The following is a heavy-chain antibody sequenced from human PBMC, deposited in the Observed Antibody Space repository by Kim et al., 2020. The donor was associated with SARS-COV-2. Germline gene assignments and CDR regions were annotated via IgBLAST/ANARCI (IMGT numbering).Heavy chain of an antibody. J-gene: IGHJ5*02. V-gene: IGHV3-21*01. CDR1: GFTFRIYT. CDR2: ISSSGRNI. Sequence: GGSLRLSCEASGFTFRIYTMNWVRQAPGKGLEWVSSISSSGRNIYYADSMKGRFTISRDNAKNSLYLQMNSLRADDTAVYYCTRDHIGYSYFPAWGQGTLVTV. D-gene: IGHD5-18*01. CDR3: TRDHIGYSYFPA.